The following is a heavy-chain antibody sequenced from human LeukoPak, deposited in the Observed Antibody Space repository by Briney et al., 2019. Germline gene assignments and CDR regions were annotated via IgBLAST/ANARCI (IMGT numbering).Heavy chain of an antibody. V-gene: IGHV3-21*01. D-gene: IGHD5-18*01. CDR3: ARGQDTAMVPFDY. CDR1: GFTFSSYS. J-gene: IGHJ4*02. Sequence: GGSLRLSCAASGFTFSSYSMNWVRQAPGKGLEWVSSISSSSSYVYYADSVKGRFTISRDNAKNSLYLQMNSLRAEDTAVYYCARGQDTAMVPFDYWGQGTPVTVSS. CDR2: ISSSSSYV.